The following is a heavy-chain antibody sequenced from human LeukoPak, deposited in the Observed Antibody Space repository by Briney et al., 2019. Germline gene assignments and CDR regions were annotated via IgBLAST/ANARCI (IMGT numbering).Heavy chain of an antibody. CDR2: IKQDGSEK. D-gene: IGHD2-15*01. CDR3: ARGDIVVVVAARGLSCWFDP. V-gene: IGHV3-7*01. J-gene: IGHJ5*02. Sequence: GGSLRLSCAASGFTFSSYWMSWVRQAPGKGLEWVANIKQDGSEKYYVDSVKGRFTISRDNAKNSLYLQMNSLRAEDTAVYYCARGDIVVVVAARGLSCWFDPWGQGTLVTVSS. CDR1: GFTFSSYW.